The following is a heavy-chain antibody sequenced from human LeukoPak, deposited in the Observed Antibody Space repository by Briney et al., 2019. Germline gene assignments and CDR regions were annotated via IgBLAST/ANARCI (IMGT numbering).Heavy chain of an antibody. D-gene: IGHD3-10*01. Sequence: GGSLRLSCAASAFTFSSYSMNWVRQAPGKGLGWVSSISSSSSYIYYADSVKGRFTISRDNAKNSLYLQMNSLRAEDTAVYYCARSITMVRGVITYFDYWGQGTLVTVSS. CDR2: ISSSSSYI. CDR3: ARSITMVRGVITYFDY. V-gene: IGHV3-21*01. J-gene: IGHJ4*02. CDR1: AFTFSSYS.